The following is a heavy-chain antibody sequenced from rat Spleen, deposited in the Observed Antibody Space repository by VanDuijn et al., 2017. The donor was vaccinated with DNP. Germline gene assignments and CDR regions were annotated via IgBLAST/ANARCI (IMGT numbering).Heavy chain of an antibody. CDR3: TRGLGAQNWFAY. CDR2: ITSSGRTA. J-gene: IGHJ3*01. D-gene: IGHD5-1*01. V-gene: IGHV5-31*01. Sequence: EVQLVESGGGLVQPGRSLKLSCVGSGFTFNNYWMNWVRQVPGKGLDWVSSITSSGRTAFYSDSVKGRFSISRDDPKNTLYLEMNSLRSEDTATYYCTRGLGAQNWFAYWGQGTLVTVSS. CDR1: GFTFNNYW.